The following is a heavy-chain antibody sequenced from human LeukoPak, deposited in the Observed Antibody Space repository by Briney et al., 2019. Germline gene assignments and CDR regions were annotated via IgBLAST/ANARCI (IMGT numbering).Heavy chain of an antibody. CDR1: GFSFTTYA. CDR3: AKGQNVVVVATTLDS. Sequence: GGSLRLSCAASGFSFTTYALSWVRQAPGKGLEWISVVSGSGSTIYYADSVKGRFTISRDPSKKTVFLQMNSLRAEDTAVYYCAKGQNVVVVATTLDSWGQGTPVTVSP. J-gene: IGHJ4*02. D-gene: IGHD1-26*01. CDR2: VSGSGSTI. V-gene: IGHV3-23*01.